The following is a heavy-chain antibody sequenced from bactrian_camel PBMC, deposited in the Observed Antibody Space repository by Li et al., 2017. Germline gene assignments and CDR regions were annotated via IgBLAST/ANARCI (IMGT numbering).Heavy chain of an antibody. V-gene: IGHV3S40*01. D-gene: IGHD5*01. CDR2: ISSSGGST. CDR1: GFTFSTYA. J-gene: IGHJ6*01. CDR3: SKVEIESGLNS. Sequence: LVLSCAASGFTFSTYAMSWVRQAPGKGLEWVSLISSSGGSTLYADSVKGRFTISRDNAKNTINLELNSLKTEDTAMYYCSKVEIESGLNSCGQGTQVTVS.